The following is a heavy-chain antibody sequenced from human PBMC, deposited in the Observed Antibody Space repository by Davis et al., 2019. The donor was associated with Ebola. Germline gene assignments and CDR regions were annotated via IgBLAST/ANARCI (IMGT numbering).Heavy chain of an antibody. CDR3: ARVWDQGGSYSNDPAAFDI. D-gene: IGHD1-26*01. J-gene: IGHJ3*02. CDR1: GYTFTGYY. Sequence: ASVKVSCKASGYTFTGYYMHWVRQAPGQGLEWMGWINPNSGGTNYAQKFQGRVTMTRDTSISTAYMELSRLRSDDTAVYYCARVWDQGGSYSNDPAAFDIWGQGTMVTVSS. CDR2: INPNSGGT. V-gene: IGHV1-2*02.